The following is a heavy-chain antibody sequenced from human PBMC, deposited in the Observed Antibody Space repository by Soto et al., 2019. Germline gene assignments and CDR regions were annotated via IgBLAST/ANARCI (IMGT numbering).Heavy chain of an antibody. CDR2: ISGSGGST. J-gene: IGHJ6*02. CDR1: GFTFSSYA. CDR3: TSTIFGVVIPGGYYYGMDV. V-gene: IGHV3-23*01. Sequence: PGGSLRLSCTASGFTFSSYAMSWVRQVPGKGLDWVSTISGSGGSTYYTDSVKGRFTISRDNSKNTLYLQMNSLRVEDTAVYYCTSTIFGVVIPGGYYYGMDVWGQGTTVTVSS. D-gene: IGHD3-3*01.